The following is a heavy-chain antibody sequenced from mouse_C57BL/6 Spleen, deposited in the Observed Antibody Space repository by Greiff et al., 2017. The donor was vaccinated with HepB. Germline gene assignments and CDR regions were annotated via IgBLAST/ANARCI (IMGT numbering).Heavy chain of an antibody. D-gene: IGHD2-3*01. V-gene: IGHV2-2*01. CDR3: ARAYDGYYGFAY. J-gene: IGHJ3*01. CDR2: IWSGGST. Sequence: QVQLKQSGPGLVQPSQSLSITCTVSGFSLTSYGVHWVRQSPGKGLEWLGVIWSGGSTDNNAAFISRLSISKDNSKSQVFFKMNSLKADDTAIYYCARAYDGYYGFAYWGQGTLVTVSA. CDR1: GFSLTSYG.